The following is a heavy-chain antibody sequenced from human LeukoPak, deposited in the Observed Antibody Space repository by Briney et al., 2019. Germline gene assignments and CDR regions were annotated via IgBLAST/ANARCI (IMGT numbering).Heavy chain of an antibody. J-gene: IGHJ4*02. CDR3: AREWQGGIAAAGTRIEGDY. Sequence: GGSLRLSCAVSGFSVSGYWMTWVRQAPGKGLEWVANIKQDGSEKNYVDSVKGRFTISRDNAEDSLFLQMNSLRVEDTAVYYCAREWQGGIAAAGTRIEGDYWGQGTLVTVSS. CDR2: IKQDGSEK. D-gene: IGHD6-13*01. V-gene: IGHV3-7*01. CDR1: GFSVSGYW.